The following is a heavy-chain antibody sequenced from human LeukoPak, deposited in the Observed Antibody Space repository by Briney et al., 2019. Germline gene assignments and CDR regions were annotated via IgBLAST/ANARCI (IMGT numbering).Heavy chain of an antibody. D-gene: IGHD1-26*01. CDR2: IYPGDSDT. CDR3: ARFSVGGTYYPDY. CDR1: GYSFTSSW. V-gene: IGHV5-51*01. J-gene: IGHJ4*02. Sequence: GESLKISCKGSGYSFTSSWIGWVRQMPGKGLEWMGIIYPGDSDTRYSPSFQGQVTISADKSVSTAYLQWSSLKVSDTAMYYCARFSVGGTYYPDYWGQGTLVTVSS.